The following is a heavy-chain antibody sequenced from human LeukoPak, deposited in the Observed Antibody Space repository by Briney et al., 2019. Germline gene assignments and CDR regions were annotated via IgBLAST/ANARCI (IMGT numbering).Heavy chain of an antibody. CDR3: ARDPSTVTTFWFDL. CDR2: ISSSGSTI. D-gene: IGHD4-17*01. Sequence: GGSLRLSCAASGFTFSDYYMSWIRQAPGKGLEWVSYISSSGSTIYYADSVKGRFTISRDNAKNSLYLQMNSLRAEDTAVYYCARDPSTVTTFWFDLWGQGTLVTVSS. J-gene: IGHJ5*02. CDR1: GFTFSDYY. V-gene: IGHV3-11*01.